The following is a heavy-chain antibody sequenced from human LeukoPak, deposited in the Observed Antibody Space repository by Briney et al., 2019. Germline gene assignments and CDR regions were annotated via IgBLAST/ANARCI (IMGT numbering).Heavy chain of an antibody. CDR3: ARDGYHYLDY. CDR1: GGTFSSYA. CDR2: INPSGGST. V-gene: IGHV1-46*01. Sequence: ASVKVSCKASGGTFSSYAISWVRQAPGQGLEWMGIINPSGGSTSCAQKFQGRVTMTRDTSTSTVYMELSSLRSEDTAVYYCARDGYHYLDYWGQGTLVTVSS. J-gene: IGHJ4*02. D-gene: IGHD5-12*01.